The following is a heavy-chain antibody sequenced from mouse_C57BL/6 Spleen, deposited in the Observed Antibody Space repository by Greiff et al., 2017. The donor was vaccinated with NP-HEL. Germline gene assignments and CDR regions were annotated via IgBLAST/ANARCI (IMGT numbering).Heavy chain of an antibody. CDR2: IWSGGST. D-gene: IGHD4-1*01. Sequence: VQGVESGPGLVQPSQSLSITCTVSGFSLTSYGVHWVRQSPGKGLEWLGVIWSGGSTDYNAAFISRLSISKDNSKSQVFFKMNSLQADDTAIYYCARTGTIWYFDVWGTGTTVTVSS. J-gene: IGHJ1*03. CDR1: GFSLTSYG. CDR3: ARTGTIWYFDV. V-gene: IGHV2-2*01.